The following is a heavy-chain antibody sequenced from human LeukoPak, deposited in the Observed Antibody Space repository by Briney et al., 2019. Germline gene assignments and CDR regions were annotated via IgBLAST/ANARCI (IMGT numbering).Heavy chain of an antibody. J-gene: IGHJ4*02. CDR3: ARGWGSYSGSYWVYYFDY. V-gene: IGHV3-69-1*01. Sequence: PGGSLRLPCAATGFTFSGHSMGWVRQAPGRGLEWVSRITSGGTVYYADSVKGRFPISRDNAKNSVYLQMSGLRAEDTAVYYCARGWGSYSGSYWVYYFDYWGQGTLVTVSS. CDR1: GFTFSGHS. D-gene: IGHD1-26*01. CDR2: ITSGGTV.